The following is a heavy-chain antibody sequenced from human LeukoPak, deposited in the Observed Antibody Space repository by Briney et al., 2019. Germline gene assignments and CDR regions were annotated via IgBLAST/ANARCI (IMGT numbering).Heavy chain of an antibody. Sequence: SETLSLTCTVSGGSISSSYWSWIRQPPGKGLEWIGYIHYSGSTNYNPSLESRVTISVDTSKNQFSLKLSSVTATDTAVYYCARHYGGYSSFDYWGQGTLVTVSS. CDR3: ARHYGGYSSFDY. J-gene: IGHJ4*02. D-gene: IGHD4-23*01. CDR1: GGSISSSY. V-gene: IGHV4-59*08. CDR2: IHYSGST.